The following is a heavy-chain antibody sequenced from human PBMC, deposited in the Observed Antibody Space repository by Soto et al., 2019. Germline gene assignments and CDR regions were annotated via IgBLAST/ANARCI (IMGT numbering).Heavy chain of an antibody. CDR2: MNPNSGNT. D-gene: IGHD6-19*01. CDR3: ARDPDLSIYSSVRYFAS. V-gene: IGHV1-8*01. CDR1: GYTFTSYD. J-gene: IGHJ4*02. Sequence: ASVKVSCKASGYTFTSYDSNWLRQATGQGLEWMGWMNPNSGNTAYAQKFQGRVTMTRNTSISTAYMELSSLRSEDTAVYFCARDPDLSIYSSVRYFASRGLGTLVTVSS.